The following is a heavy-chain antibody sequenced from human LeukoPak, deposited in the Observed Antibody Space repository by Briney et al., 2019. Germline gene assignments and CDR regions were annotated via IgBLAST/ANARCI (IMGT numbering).Heavy chain of an antibody. CDR3: ARLQWLYAVAAVAGTGWFDP. Sequence: GESLKISCQGSGYSFTSYWIGWVRQMPGKGLEWMGIIYPGDSDTRYSPSFQGQVTISADKSISTAYLQWSSLKASDTAMYYCARLQWLYAVAAVAGTGWFDPWGQGTLVTVSS. CDR2: IYPGDSDT. V-gene: IGHV5-51*01. J-gene: IGHJ5*02. CDR1: GYSFTSYW. D-gene: IGHD6-19*01.